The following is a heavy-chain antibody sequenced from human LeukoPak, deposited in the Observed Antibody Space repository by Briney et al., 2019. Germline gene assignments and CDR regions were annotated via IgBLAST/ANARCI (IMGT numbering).Heavy chain of an antibody. CDR1: GFTFSSYS. J-gene: IGHJ5*02. CDR3: ARTYYGSGSYYNVGWFDP. V-gene: IGHV3-21*01. D-gene: IGHD3-10*01. CDR2: ISSSSSYI. Sequence: GGSLRLSCAASGFTFSSYSMNWVRQAPGKGLEWVSSISSSSSYIYYADSVKGRFTISGDNAKNSLYLQMNSLRAEDTAVYYCARTYYGSGSYYNVGWFDPWGQGTLVTVSS.